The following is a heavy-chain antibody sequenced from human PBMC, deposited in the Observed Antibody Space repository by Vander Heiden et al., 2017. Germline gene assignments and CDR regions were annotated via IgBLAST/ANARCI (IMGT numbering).Heavy chain of an antibody. V-gene: IGHV3-72*01. J-gene: IGHJ4*02. CDR2: SREKAKGYTT. CDR3: VSWTSGCPD. Sequence: EEQLVVSGGGLVRPGGSLRLSCASSGFTLREHDMDWVGQGPGKGLEWVGRSREKAKGYTTEYAASVKGRFSISRHDSENSLYLQMNSLKTDDTAVYYCVSWTSGCPDWGQGTLVTVSS. D-gene: IGHD5-12*01. CDR1: GFTLREHD.